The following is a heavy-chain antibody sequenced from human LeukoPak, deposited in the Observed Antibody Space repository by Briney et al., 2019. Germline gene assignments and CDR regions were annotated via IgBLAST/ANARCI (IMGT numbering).Heavy chain of an antibody. J-gene: IGHJ5*02. CDR2: TYYRSKWYN. Sequence: SQTLSLTCAISGDIVSSNSAAWNWIRQSPSRGLEWLGRTYYRSKWYNDYAVSVKSRITINPDTSKNQFSLQLNSVTPEDTAVYYCARTGGYCSSTSCSLFDPWGQGTLVTVSS. CDR1: GDIVSSNSAA. V-gene: IGHV6-1*01. CDR3: ARTGGYCSSTSCSLFDP. D-gene: IGHD2-2*01.